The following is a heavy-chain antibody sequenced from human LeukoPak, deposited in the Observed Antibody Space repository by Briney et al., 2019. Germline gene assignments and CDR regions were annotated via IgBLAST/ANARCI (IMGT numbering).Heavy chain of an antibody. D-gene: IGHD3-9*01. CDR3: ARDSDILTGYSRFDY. J-gene: IGHJ4*02. Sequence: PGGSLRLSCAASGFTFSTYRMNWVRQAPGKGLEWVSYISSSGSYKYYADSVKGRFTVSRDNAKNSLYLQMNSLRAEDTAVYYCARDSDILTGYSRFDYWGQGTLVTVSS. CDR2: ISSSGSYK. CDR1: GFTFSTYR. V-gene: IGHV3-21*01.